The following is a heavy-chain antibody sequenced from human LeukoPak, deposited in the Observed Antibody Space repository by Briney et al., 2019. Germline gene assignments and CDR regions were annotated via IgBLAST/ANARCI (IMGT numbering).Heavy chain of an antibody. CDR1: GDSISSYY. CDR3: ARAYYDILTGYSRTVWFDP. J-gene: IGHJ5*02. D-gene: IGHD3-9*01. Sequence: SETLSLTCTVSGDSISSYYWSWIRQPPGKGLEWIGYIHYSGSTNYNPSLKSRVTISVDTSKNQFSLILSSVTTADTAVYYCARAYYDILTGYSRTVWFDPWGQGTLVTVSS. CDR2: IHYSGST. V-gene: IGHV4-59*01.